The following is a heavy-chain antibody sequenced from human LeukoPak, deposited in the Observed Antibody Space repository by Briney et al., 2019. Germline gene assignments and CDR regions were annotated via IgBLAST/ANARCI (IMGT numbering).Heavy chain of an antibody. J-gene: IGHJ4*02. D-gene: IGHD2/OR15-2a*01. CDR3: AKATSPNSRTFDY. CDR2: INGSGGST. Sequence: GGSLRLSCAASGFTFGSYAMSWVRQAPGKGLEWVSDINGSGGSTYYTDSVKGRFTISRDNSKNTLYLQTNSLRAEDTALYYCAKATSPNSRTFDYWGQGTLVTVSS. V-gene: IGHV3-23*01. CDR1: GFTFGSYA.